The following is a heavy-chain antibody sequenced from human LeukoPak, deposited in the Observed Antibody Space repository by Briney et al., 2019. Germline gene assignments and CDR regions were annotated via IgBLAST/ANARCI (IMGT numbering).Heavy chain of an antibody. J-gene: IGHJ4*02. D-gene: IGHD3-9*01. CDR1: GGSISSSSYY. V-gene: IGHV4-39*07. CDR2: IYYSGST. CDR3: AREGAYYDILTGYPSFDY. Sequence: PSETLSLTCTVSGGSISSSSYYWGWIRQPPGKGLEWIGSIYYSGSTYYNPSLKSRVTISVDTSKNQFSLKLSSVTAADTAVYYCAREGAYYDILTGYPSFDYWGQGTLVTVSS.